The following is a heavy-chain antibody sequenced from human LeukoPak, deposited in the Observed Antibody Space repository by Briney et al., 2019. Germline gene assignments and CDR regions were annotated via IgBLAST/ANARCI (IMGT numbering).Heavy chain of an antibody. CDR3: ARPSTSWSHAFDI. J-gene: IGHJ3*02. D-gene: IGHD2-2*01. CDR1: GYSFSTYW. Sequence: GESLKISCKDSGYSFSTYWIGWVRQMPGKGLEWMGIIYPADSDTRYSPSFQGQVTISADKSISTAYLQWDTLRASDTAMYYCARPSTSWSHAFDIWGQGTMATVSS. V-gene: IGHV5-51*01. CDR2: IYPADSDT.